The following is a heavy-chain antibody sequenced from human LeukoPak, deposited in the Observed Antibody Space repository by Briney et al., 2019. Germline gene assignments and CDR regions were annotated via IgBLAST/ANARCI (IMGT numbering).Heavy chain of an antibody. CDR1: GYTFTSYG. J-gene: IGHJ4*02. CDR2: ISAYNGNT. Sequence: ASVKVSCKASGYTFTSYGISWVRQAPGQGLEWMGWISAYNGNTNYAQKLQGRVTMTTDTSTSTAYMELRSLRSDDTAVYYCARDPGVRNRNGPQFDYWGQGTLVTVSS. V-gene: IGHV1-18*01. D-gene: IGHD1-20*01. CDR3: ARDPGVRNRNGPQFDY.